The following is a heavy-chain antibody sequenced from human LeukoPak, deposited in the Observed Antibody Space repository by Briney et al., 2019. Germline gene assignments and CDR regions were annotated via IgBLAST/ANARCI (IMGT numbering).Heavy chain of an antibody. CDR3: ARDFGDSSSWYDY. J-gene: IGHJ4*02. Sequence: GGSLRLSCAASGFTFSSYWMSWVRQAPGKGLEWVANIKQDGSEKYYVDSVKGRFTISRDNAKNSLYLQMNSLRAEDTAVYYCARDFGDSSSWYDYWGQGTLVTVSS. CDR2: IKQDGSEK. CDR1: GFTFSSYW. V-gene: IGHV3-7*01. D-gene: IGHD6-13*01.